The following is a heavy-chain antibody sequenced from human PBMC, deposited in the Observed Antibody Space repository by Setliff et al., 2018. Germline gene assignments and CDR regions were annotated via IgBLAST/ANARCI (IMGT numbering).Heavy chain of an antibody. J-gene: IGHJ4*02. CDR1: GDSISDISYY. V-gene: IGHV4-39*07. D-gene: IGHD6-19*01. CDR2: IYYSGST. Sequence: SETLSLTCTISGDSISDISYYWGWIRQPPGKGLEYIGSIYYSGSTYYNASLKSRVTISVDTSKNQFSLRLKSVTAADTAVYYCARGNSRSSVWYVVPHFDYWGQGTLVTVSS. CDR3: ARGNSRSSVWYVVPHFDY.